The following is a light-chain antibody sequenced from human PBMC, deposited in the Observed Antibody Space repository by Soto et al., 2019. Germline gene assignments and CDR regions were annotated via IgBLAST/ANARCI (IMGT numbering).Light chain of an antibody. J-gene: IGLJ2*01. Sequence: QSVLTQPPSASGTPGQRVTISCSGSSSNIGSNYVYWYQQLPGTAPKLLFYRNNQRPSGVPDRFSGSKSGTSASLAIRGLRSEDEADYYCAAWDDSLGGPVFGGGTKLTVL. CDR3: AAWDDSLGGPV. CDR2: RNN. CDR1: SSNIGSNY. V-gene: IGLV1-47*01.